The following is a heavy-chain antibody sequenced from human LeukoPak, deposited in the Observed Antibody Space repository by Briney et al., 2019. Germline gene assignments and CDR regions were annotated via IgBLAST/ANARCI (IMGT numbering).Heavy chain of an antibody. CDR3: ASGAGRFDY. CDR1: GFTFSSYG. D-gene: IGHD1-26*01. V-gene: IGHV3-33*01. CDR2: IWYDGSNK. J-gene: IGHJ4*02. Sequence: PGRSLRLPCAASGFTFSSYGMHWVRQAPGKGLEWVAVIWYDGSNKYYADSVKGRFTISRDNSKNTLYLQMNSLRAEDTAVYYCASGAGRFDYWGQGTLVTVSS.